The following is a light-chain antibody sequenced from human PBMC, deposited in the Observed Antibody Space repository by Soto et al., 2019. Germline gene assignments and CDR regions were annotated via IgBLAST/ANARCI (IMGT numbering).Light chain of an antibody. CDR1: RNINTW. Sequence: DFQMPQSPSSVSASVGDIVTITCRARRNINTWLAWYQQKPGKAPKLLIYAASPLQSGVPSRFSGSGSGTDVTLTISTLQPEDFATYDWHQANTLPLTFGGGTKVEIK. V-gene: IGKV1-12*01. CDR3: HQANTLPLT. J-gene: IGKJ4*01. CDR2: AAS.